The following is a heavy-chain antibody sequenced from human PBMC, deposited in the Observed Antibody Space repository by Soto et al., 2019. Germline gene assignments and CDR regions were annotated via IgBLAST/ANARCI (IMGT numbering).Heavy chain of an antibody. V-gene: IGHV4-31*03. CDR1: GGSISSGGYY. D-gene: IGHD6-13*01. J-gene: IGHJ3*02. Sequence: SETLSLTCTVSGGSISSGGYYWSWIRQHPGKGLEWIGYIYYSGSTDYNPSLKSRVTISVDTSKNQFSLKLSSVTAADTAVYYCARDSSSWYSGAFDIWGQGTMVTVSS. CDR2: IYYSGST. CDR3: ARDSSSWYSGAFDI.